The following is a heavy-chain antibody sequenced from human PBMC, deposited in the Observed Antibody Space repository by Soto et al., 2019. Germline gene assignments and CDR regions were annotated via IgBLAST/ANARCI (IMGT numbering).Heavy chain of an antibody. CDR1: GFTFSSYA. J-gene: IGHJ6*02. CDR2: ISYDGSNK. D-gene: IGHD6-13*01. Sequence: QVQLVESGGGVVQPGRSLRLSCAASGFTFSSYAMHWVRQAPGKGLEWVAVISYDGSNKYYADSVKGRFTISRDNSKNTLYLQMNSRRAEDTAVYYCARDGSSSWPMIYYCGMDVWGQGTTVTVSS. CDR3: ARDGSSSWPMIYYCGMDV. V-gene: IGHV3-30-3*01.